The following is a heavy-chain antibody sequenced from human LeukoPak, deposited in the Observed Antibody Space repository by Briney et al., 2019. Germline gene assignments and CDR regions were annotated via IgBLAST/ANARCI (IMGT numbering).Heavy chain of an antibody. Sequence: GGSLRLSCGASGFTFSSNETNWVCQAPGKGLEWISYISTSGSTISYADSVKGRFAISRDNAKNSLYLQMNSLRVDDTAVYYCAKGWGLSPWGQGTLVTVSS. CDR2: ISTSGSTI. J-gene: IGHJ5*02. CDR1: GFTFSSNE. V-gene: IGHV3-48*03. D-gene: IGHD7-27*01. CDR3: AKGWGLSP.